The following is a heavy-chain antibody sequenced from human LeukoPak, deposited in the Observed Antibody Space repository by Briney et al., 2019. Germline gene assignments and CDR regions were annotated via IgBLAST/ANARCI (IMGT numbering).Heavy chain of an antibody. CDR2: IYYSGST. V-gene: IGHV4-59*12. D-gene: IGHD1-26*01. J-gene: IGHJ4*02. CDR3: ASCEYSGSYGDYFDY. CDR1: GGSISSYY. Sequence: SETLSLTCTVSGGSISSYYWSWIRQPPGKGLEWIGYIYYSGSTNYNPSLKSRVTISVDTSKNQFSLKLSSVTAADTAVYYCASCEYSGSYGDYFDYWGQGTLVTVSS.